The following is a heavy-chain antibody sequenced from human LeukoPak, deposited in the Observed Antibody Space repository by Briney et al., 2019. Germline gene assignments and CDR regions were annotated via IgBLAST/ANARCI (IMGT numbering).Heavy chain of an antibody. D-gene: IGHD3-3*01. V-gene: IGHV4-34*01. CDR2: INHSGST. J-gene: IGHJ5*02. CDR3: AKTPGGGGYDFWSGYYGSAGFWFDP. Sequence: SETLSLTCAVYGGSFSGYYWSWIRQPPGKGLEWIGEINHSGSTNYNPSLKSRVTISVDTSKNQFSLKLSSVTAADTAGYYCAKTPGGGGYDFWSGYYGSAGFWFDPWGQGTLVTVSS. CDR1: GGSFSGYY.